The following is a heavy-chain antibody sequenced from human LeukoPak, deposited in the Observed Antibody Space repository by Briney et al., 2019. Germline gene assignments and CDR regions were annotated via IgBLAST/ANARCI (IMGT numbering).Heavy chain of an antibody. V-gene: IGHV4-39*07. CDR1: GGSISSSSYY. CDR2: IYYSGST. CDR3: ARNPDTASARPFDY. D-gene: IGHD5-18*01. Sequence: SETLSLTCTVSGGSISSSSYYWGWIRQPPEKGLEWIGSIYYSGSTYYNPSLKSRVTISVDTSKNQFFLKLSSVTAADTAVYYCARNPDTASARPFDYWGQGTLVTVSS. J-gene: IGHJ4*02.